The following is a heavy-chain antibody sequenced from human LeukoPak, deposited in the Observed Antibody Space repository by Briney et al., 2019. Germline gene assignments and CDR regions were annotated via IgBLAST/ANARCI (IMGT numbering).Heavy chain of an antibody. V-gene: IGHV3-33*01. CDR1: GFTFSSYG. J-gene: IGHJ4*02. CDR2: MWYDGTNK. D-gene: IGHD6-13*01. CDR3: ATTGGSWYDGSFDY. Sequence: GGSLRLSCAASGFTFSSYGMHWVRQAPGKGLEWVAVMWYDGTNKYYADSVKGRFTISRDNSKNTVYLQLNSLRAEDTAVYYCATTGGSWYDGSFDYWGQGTLVTVSS.